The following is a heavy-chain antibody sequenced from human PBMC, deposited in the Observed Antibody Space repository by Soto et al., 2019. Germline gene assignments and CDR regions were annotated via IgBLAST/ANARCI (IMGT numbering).Heavy chain of an antibody. Sequence: QVQLVQSGSEVKKPGSSVKVSCKASEGTFSSYAISWVRQVPGQGLEWMGGIMPIFGTPDYAQKFQGRVTITADESTSIAYLELSSLRSEDTGVYYCARDKDRPQLGGNYYYIMDVWGQGTTVTVSS. CDR2: IMPIFGTP. J-gene: IGHJ6*02. V-gene: IGHV1-69*12. CDR3: ARDKDRPQLGGNYYYIMDV. CDR1: EGTFSSYA. D-gene: IGHD3-10*01.